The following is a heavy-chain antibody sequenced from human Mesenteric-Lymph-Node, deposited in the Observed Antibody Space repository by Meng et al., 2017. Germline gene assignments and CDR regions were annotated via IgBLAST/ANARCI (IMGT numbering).Heavy chain of an antibody. CDR2: IWYDGSNK. J-gene: IGHJ3*02. CDR1: GFTFSSYG. D-gene: IGHD3-16*01. Sequence: GGSLRLSCAASGFTFSSYGMHWVRQAPGKGLEWVAVIWYDGSNKYYADSVKGRFTISRDNSKNTLYLQMNSLRAEDTAVYYCAREKRGLAPRDAFDIWGQGTMVTVSS. CDR3: AREKRGLAPRDAFDI. V-gene: IGHV3-33*01.